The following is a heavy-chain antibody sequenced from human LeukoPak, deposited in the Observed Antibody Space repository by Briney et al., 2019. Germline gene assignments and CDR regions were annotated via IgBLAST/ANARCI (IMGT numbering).Heavy chain of an antibody. Sequence: ASVKVSCKASGYTFTDYYIHWLRQAPGQGLEWMGWINPNTGGTNYAQKFQGRVTMTRDTSISTAYLELRSLKSDDTAVYYCARVAAMAGIRWGDFDYWGQGTLVTVSS. V-gene: IGHV1-2*02. CDR1: GYTFTDYY. CDR3: ARVAAMAGIRWGDFDY. CDR2: INPNTGGT. D-gene: IGHD6-19*01. J-gene: IGHJ4*02.